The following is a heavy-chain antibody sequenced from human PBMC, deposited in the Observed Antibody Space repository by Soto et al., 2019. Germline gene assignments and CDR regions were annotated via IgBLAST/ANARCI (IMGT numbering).Heavy chain of an antibody. J-gene: IGHJ6*03. V-gene: IGHV4-59*08. CDR2: IYYSGST. D-gene: IGHD3-3*01. CDR1: GGSISSYY. Sequence: SETLSLTCTVSGGSISSYYWSWIRQPPGKGLEWIGYIYYSGSTNYNPSLKSRVTISVDTSKNQYSLKLSSVTAADTAVYYCATRAADYDSWSGYYSYYYYMDVRGKGTTVTVSS. CDR3: ATRAADYDSWSGYYSYYYYMDV.